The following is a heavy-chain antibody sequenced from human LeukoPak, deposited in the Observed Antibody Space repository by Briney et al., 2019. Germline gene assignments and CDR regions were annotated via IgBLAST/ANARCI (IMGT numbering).Heavy chain of an antibody. V-gene: IGHV4-34*01. CDR1: GGSFSGYY. CDR3: ARGRGLYSYGSYYFDY. J-gene: IGHJ4*02. Sequence: SETLSLTCAVYGGSFSGYYWSWIRQPPGKGREWGGEINHSGSTNYNTSLKSRVTISVDTSKNQFSLKLSSVTAADTAVYYCARGRGLYSYGSYYFDYWGQGTLVTVSS. CDR2: INHSGST. D-gene: IGHD5-18*01.